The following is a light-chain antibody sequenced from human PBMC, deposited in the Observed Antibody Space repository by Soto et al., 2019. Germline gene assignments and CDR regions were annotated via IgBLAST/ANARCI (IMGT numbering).Light chain of an antibody. Sequence: EFVLTQSPATLSLSPGERATLSCRASQSVGTYLVWYQHKPGQAPRLLIYDASKRATGIPARFSGSGSGTDFTLTISRLAPEDFAVYCCQQRNDWPITFGQGTRLDMK. CDR3: QQRNDWPIT. J-gene: IGKJ5*01. CDR2: DAS. V-gene: IGKV3-11*01. CDR1: QSVGTY.